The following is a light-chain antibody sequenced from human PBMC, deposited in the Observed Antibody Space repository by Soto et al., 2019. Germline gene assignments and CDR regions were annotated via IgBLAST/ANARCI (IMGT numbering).Light chain of an antibody. J-gene: IGKJ1*01. CDR1: QSISSY. CDR3: QQSYSTPSPGL. CDR2: AAS. Sequence: DIQMTQSPSSLSASVGDRVTITCRASQSISSYLNWYQQKPGKAPKLLIYAASSLQSGVPSRFSGSGSGTDFTLTISSLQPEDFATYYCQQSYSTPSPGLFGQGTQVDIK. V-gene: IGKV1-39*01.